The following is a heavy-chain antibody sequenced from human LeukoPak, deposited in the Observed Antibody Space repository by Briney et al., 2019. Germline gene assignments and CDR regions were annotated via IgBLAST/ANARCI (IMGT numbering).Heavy chain of an antibody. D-gene: IGHD3-10*01. V-gene: IGHV2-5*01. CDR1: GFSFSTSEVA. Sequence: SGPTLVNPTQTLTLTCSFSGFSFSTSEVAVGWIRQPPGKALEWLALIYWNDDKRYRPSLQSRLTLTKDTSKNQVVLTTTNMDPVDTATYYCARSLWFGDLSHFDYWGQGTLVTVSS. J-gene: IGHJ4*02. CDR3: ARSLWFGDLSHFDY. CDR2: IYWNDDK.